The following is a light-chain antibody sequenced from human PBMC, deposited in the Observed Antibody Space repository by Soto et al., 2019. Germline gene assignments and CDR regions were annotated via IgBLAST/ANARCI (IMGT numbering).Light chain of an antibody. CDR3: QKFNSAPFT. CDR2: GAS. J-gene: IGKJ3*01. V-gene: IGKV1-27*01. CDR1: QGINNY. Sequence: DILMTQSPSSLSASVGDRVTITCRASQGINNYLVWYQQKPGKLPKLLISGASTVQSGVPSRFSGSQCGTDVTLTISSLQPEDVATYYCQKFNSAPFTFGPGTKVDIK.